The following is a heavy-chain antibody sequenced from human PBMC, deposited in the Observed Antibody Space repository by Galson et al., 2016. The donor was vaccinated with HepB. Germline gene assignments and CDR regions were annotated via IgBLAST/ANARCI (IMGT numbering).Heavy chain of an antibody. V-gene: IGHV3-30*03. CDR2: ISYGGSTR. J-gene: IGHJ4*02. CDR3: ARGGGYYYFDY. Sequence: SLRLSCAASGFTFSSYGMHWVRQAPGKGLEWVAVISYGGSTRYYADSVKGRFTISRDNSKNTLNLQMNSLRAEDTAVYYCARGGGYYYFDYWGQGNLVTVSS. D-gene: IGHD2-21*01. CDR1: GFTFSSYG.